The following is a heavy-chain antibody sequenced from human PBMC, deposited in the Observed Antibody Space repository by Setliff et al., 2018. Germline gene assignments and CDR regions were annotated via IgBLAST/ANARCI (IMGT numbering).Heavy chain of an antibody. CDR2: INPNTGAA. J-gene: IGHJ3*01. V-gene: IGHV1-2*02. CDR1: GYPFTGYY. CDR3: AMSSWPGRPNDFDL. Sequence: RASVKVSCKAFGYPFTGYYYNHWVRQAPGQGPEWMGWINPNTGAAKYAQQFQGRVTMTRDMSLRTVYLDLSGLTSDDTGIYFCAMSSWPGRPNDFDLWGQGTEVTVSS. D-gene: IGHD6-6*01.